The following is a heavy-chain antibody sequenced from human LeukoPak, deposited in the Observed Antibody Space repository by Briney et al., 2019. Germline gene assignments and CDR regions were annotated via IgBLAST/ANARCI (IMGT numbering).Heavy chain of an antibody. CDR2: INAGNGNT. CDR1: GYTFTSYA. CDR3: AREDRDYYYGMDV. Sequence: ASVKVSCKASGYTFTSYAMHWVRQAPGQRLEWMGWINAGNGNTKYSQKFQGRVTMTRDTSTSTVYMELSSLRSEDTAVYYCAREDRDYYYGMDVWGQGTTVTVSS. V-gene: IGHV1-3*01. J-gene: IGHJ6*02.